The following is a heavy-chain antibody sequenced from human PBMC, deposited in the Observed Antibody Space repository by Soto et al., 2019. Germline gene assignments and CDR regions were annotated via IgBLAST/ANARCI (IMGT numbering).Heavy chain of an antibody. CDR1: GVSISSGGYY. CDR3: ARDSWLALDY. Sequence: SETLSLTCTVSGVSISSGGYYWSWIRQHPGKGLEWIGYIYYSGSTYYNPSLKSRVTISVDTSKNQFSLKLSSVTAADTAVYYCARDSWLALDYWGQGTLVTVS. D-gene: IGHD6-19*01. CDR2: IYYSGST. V-gene: IGHV4-31*03. J-gene: IGHJ4*02.